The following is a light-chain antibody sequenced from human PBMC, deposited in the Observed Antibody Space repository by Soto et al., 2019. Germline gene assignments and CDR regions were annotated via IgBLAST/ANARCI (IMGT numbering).Light chain of an antibody. CDR2: GNS. V-gene: IGLV1-40*01. Sequence: QSVLTQPPSVSAAPGQRVTISCTGSSSNIGAGYDVHWYQQLPGTAPKLLIYGNSNRPSGVPDRFSGSKSGTSASLAITGLQAEDGADYYCQSYDSSLSGYVFGTGTKLTVL. J-gene: IGLJ1*01. CDR3: QSYDSSLSGYV. CDR1: SSNIGAGYD.